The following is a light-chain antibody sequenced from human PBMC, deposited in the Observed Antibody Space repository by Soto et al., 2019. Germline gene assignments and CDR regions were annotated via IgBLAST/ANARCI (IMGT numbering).Light chain of an antibody. Sequence: DIVMTQSPLSLPVTPGEPASIFCRSSQSLLHSNGYTYLDWYLQKPGQSPQLLIYLGSNRASGVPDRFSGSGSGADFTLKISRVEAEDVGVYYCMQALQTPLTFGQGTRLEIK. J-gene: IGKJ5*01. CDR2: LGS. CDR1: QSLLHSNGYTY. V-gene: IGKV2-28*01. CDR3: MQALQTPLT.